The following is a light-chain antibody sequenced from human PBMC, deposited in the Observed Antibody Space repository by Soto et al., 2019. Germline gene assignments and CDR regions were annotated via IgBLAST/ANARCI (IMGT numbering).Light chain of an antibody. Sequence: DIQMTQSPSTLSASVGDSVTITCRASESISSWLDWFQQKPGKAPKLLIQKASILESGVPSRFSGSESGTEFTLTISSLQPDDFATYFCQQYSAKWSFGQGTKVEIK. CDR2: KAS. V-gene: IGKV1-5*03. CDR1: ESISSW. J-gene: IGKJ1*01. CDR3: QQYSAKWS.